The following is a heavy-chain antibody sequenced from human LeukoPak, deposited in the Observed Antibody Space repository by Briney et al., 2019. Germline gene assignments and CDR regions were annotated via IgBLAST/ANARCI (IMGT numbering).Heavy chain of an antibody. CDR2: VSYDGTNK. CDR3: ARDHGYTYSKDRFDY. D-gene: IGHD5-18*01. J-gene: IGHJ4*02. CDR1: GFTFSNYA. V-gene: IGHV3-30*04. Sequence: GGSLRLSCAASGFTFSNYAMHWVRQAPGKGLEWLAIVSYDGTNKYSADSVKGRFTISRDNPKNMVFLQVNSLRAEDTAVYYCARDHGYTYSKDRFDYWGQGTLVTVSS.